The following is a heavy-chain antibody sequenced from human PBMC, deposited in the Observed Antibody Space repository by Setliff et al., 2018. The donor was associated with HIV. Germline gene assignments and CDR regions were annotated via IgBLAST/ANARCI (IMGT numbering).Heavy chain of an antibody. Sequence: GESLKISCAASGFTFRSYWLTWVRQAPGKGLAWVANIDGDGSTKNYLYSVKGRFTISRHNAENSLYLERNILRAEDTAIYYCARDISPAYCSGTDCLYYDGFDSWGQGTMVTVSS. CDR2: IDGDGSTK. D-gene: IGHD2-8*02. CDR3: ARDISPAYCSGTDCLYYDGFDS. J-gene: IGHJ3*02. CDR1: GFTFRSYW. V-gene: IGHV3-7*01.